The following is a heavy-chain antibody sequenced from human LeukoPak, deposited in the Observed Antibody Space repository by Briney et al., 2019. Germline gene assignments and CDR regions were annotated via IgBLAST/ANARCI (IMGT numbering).Heavy chain of an antibody. J-gene: IGHJ2*01. D-gene: IGHD3/OR15-3a*01. CDR3: TRWTDWYFDL. CDR1: GFTFSSYG. Sequence: PGGSLRLSCAASGFTFSSYGMHWVRQAPGKGLEWVAVIWYDGSNKYYADSVKGRFTISRDNSKNTLYLQMNSLRAEDTAVYYCTRWTDWYFDLWGRGTLVTVSS. CDR2: IWYDGSNK. V-gene: IGHV3-33*01.